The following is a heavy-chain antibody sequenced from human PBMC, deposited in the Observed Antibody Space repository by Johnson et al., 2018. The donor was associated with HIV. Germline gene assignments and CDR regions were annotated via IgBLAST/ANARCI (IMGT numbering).Heavy chain of an antibody. CDR3: ARDRMRGATKDAFDI. CDR1: GFTFSSYS. J-gene: IGHJ3*02. Sequence: QVQLVESGGDVVQPGRSLRLSCAASGFTFSSYSMHWVRQAPGKGLAWVAVISYDGHNEYYADSVEGRFTVSRDNTKNTLYLQMNSLRAEDTAVYNCARDRMRGATKDAFDIWGQGTMVTVSS. V-gene: IGHV3-30*04. D-gene: IGHD1-26*01. CDR2: ISYDGHNE.